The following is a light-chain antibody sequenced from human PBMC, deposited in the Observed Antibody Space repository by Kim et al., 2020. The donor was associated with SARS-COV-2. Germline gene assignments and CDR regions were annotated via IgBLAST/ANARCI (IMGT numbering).Light chain of an antibody. CDR3: QSFDSSLSGWV. Sequence: QRVTISCVGSSSNVEAGFDVPWYQHLPGTAPKIRICATTSRPSGVPDRFSASKSGTSASLAITGLQPEDEADYYCQSFDSSLSGWVFGGGTKVTVL. CDR2: ATT. CDR1: SSNVEAGFD. V-gene: IGLV1-40*01. J-gene: IGLJ3*02.